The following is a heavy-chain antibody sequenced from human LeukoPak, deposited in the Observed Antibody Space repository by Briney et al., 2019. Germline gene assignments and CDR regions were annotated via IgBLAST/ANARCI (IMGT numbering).Heavy chain of an antibody. CDR2: IYHSGST. CDR1: GYSISSGYY. Sequence: SETLSLTCTVSGYSISSGYYWGWIRQPPGKGLEWIGSIYHSGSTYYNPSLKSRVTISVDTSKNQFSLKLSSVTAADTAVYYCVRDRSSCSGGSCTEVLDYWGQGTLVTVSS. D-gene: IGHD2-15*01. CDR3: VRDRSSCSGGSCTEVLDY. V-gene: IGHV4-38-2*02. J-gene: IGHJ4*02.